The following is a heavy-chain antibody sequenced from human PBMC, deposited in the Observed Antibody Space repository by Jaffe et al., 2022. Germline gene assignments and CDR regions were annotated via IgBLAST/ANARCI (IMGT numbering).Heavy chain of an antibody. D-gene: IGHD6-13*01. V-gene: IGHV4-61*02. CDR2: IYTSGST. Sequence: QVQLQESGPGLVKPSQTLSLTCTVSGGSISSGSYYWSWIRQPAGKGLEWIGRIYTSGSTNYNPSLKSRVTISVDTSKNQFSLKLSSVTAADTAVYYCAMGEGIAAAGLYGGSVRMDVWGKGTTVTVSS. J-gene: IGHJ6*04. CDR1: GGSISSGSYY. CDR3: AMGEGIAAAGLYGGSVRMDV.